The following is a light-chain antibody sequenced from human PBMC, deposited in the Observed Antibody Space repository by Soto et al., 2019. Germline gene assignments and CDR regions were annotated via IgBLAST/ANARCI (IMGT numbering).Light chain of an antibody. V-gene: IGLV1-44*01. J-gene: IGLJ2*01. Sequence: QSVLTQPPSASGTPGQRVTISCSGSSSNIGSNTVNWYQQLPGTAPKLLIYSNNHRPSGVPDRFSGCKSGTSASLAISGLKSEDEADYYCAAWDDSLNGVVFGGGTKLTVL. CDR3: AAWDDSLNGVV. CDR2: SNN. CDR1: SSNIGSNT.